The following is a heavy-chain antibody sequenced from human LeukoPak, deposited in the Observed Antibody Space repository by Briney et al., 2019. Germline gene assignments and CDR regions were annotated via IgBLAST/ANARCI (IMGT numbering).Heavy chain of an antibody. V-gene: IGHV3-30*18. D-gene: IGHD2-21*02. CDR3: AKETDGVDAFDI. J-gene: IGHJ3*02. CDR2: ISYDGSNK. Sequence: GGSLRLSCAASGFTFSSYGIHWVRQAPSKGLEWVAVISYDGSNKYYADSVKGRFTISRDNSKNTLYLQMNSLRAEDTAVYYCAKETDGVDAFDIWGQGTMVTVSS. CDR1: GFTFSSYG.